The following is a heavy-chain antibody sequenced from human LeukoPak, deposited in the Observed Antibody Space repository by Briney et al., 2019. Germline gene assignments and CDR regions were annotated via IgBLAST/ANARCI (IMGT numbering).Heavy chain of an antibody. V-gene: IGHV3-30*18. D-gene: IGHD6-13*01. J-gene: IGHJ3*02. CDR3: AKDLSRFIAAAAMTDAFDI. Sequence: GRSLRLSCAASGFTFSSYGMHWVRQAPGKGLEWVAVISYDGSNKYYADSVKGRFTISRDNSKNTLYLQMNSLRAEDTAVYYCAKDLSRFIAAAAMTDAFDIWGQGTMVTVSS. CDR2: ISYDGSNK. CDR1: GFTFSSYG.